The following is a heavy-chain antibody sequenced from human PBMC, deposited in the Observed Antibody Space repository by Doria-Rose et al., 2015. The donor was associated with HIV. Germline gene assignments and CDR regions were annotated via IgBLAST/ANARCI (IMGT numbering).Heavy chain of an antibody. J-gene: IGHJ4*02. CDR1: GVSLSSPGMG. Sequence: QVTLKESGPVLVKPTETLTLTCTVSGVSLSSPGMGVSWIRQPPGKALEWLANIFSDDERSYKTSLKSRLTISSGTSKSQVVLPMTDMYPVDTATYYCARIKSSRWYHKYYFDFWGQGTRVIVSA. V-gene: IGHV2-26*01. CDR2: IFSDDER. CDR3: ARIKSSRWYHKYYFDF. D-gene: IGHD6-13*01.